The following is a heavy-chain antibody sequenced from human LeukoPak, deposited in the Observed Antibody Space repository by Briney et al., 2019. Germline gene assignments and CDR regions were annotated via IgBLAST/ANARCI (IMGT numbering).Heavy chain of an antibody. V-gene: IGHV3-30*02. D-gene: IGHD3-16*01. CDR1: GFIFSTYG. J-gene: IGHJ4*02. CDR3: AKDSLADIDY. Sequence: GGSLRLSCAASGFIFSTYGMYWVRQAPGKGLEWAAFIRHDGSIKNYADSVKGRSTTSRDNSKNTLYLQMNSLRAGDTAVYYCAKDSLADIDYWGQGTLVTVSS. CDR2: IRHDGSIK.